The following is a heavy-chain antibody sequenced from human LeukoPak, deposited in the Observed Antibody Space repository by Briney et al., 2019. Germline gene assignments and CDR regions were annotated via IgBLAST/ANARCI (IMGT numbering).Heavy chain of an antibody. CDR3: ARGRYSYGLAPAYNWFDP. CDR1: GGTFSSYA. J-gene: IGHJ5*02. Sequence: SVKVSCKASGGTFSSYAISWVRQAPGQGLEWMGGIIPIFGTANYAQKFQGRVTITADESTSTAYMELSSLRSEDTAVYYCARGRYSYGLAPAYNWFDPWGQGTLVTVSS. CDR2: IIPIFGTA. D-gene: IGHD5-18*01. V-gene: IGHV1-69*13.